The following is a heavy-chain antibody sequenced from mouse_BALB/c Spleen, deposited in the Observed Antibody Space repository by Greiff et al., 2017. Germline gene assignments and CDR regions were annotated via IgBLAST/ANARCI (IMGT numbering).Heavy chain of an antibody. CDR2: ISYSGST. J-gene: IGHJ4*01. D-gene: IGHD2-3*01. CDR1: GDSITSGY. V-gene: IGHV3-8*02. Sequence: EVQLQESGPSLVKPSQTLSLTCSVTGDSITSGYWNWIRKFPGNKLEYMGYISYSGSTYYNPSLKSRISITRDTSKNQYYLQLNSVTTEDTATYYCARYGGWLLRGAMDYWGQGTSVTVSS. CDR3: ARYGGWLLRGAMDY.